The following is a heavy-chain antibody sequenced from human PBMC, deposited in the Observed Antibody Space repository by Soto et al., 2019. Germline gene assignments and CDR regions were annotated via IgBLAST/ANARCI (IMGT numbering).Heavy chain of an antibody. CDR3: AREGAHFASLDL. D-gene: IGHD3-3*02. CDR1: GYTFTDHA. J-gene: IGHJ4*02. CDR2: INVGNGNT. Sequence: VASVKVSCKASGYTFTDHAIHWVRQAPGQGLEWMGWINVGNGNTGYSRKFQGRVTNARDMSATTAYMEVTSLTSDDTAIYYCAREGAHFASLDLWGQGTLVTVSS. V-gene: IGHV1-3*01.